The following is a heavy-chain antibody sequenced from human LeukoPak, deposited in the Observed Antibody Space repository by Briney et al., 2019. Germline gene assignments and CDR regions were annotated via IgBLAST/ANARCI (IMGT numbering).Heavy chain of an antibody. CDR2: IYYSGST. D-gene: IGHD3-22*01. V-gene: IGHV4-39*07. CDR3: ARAGGDSSGYYPGRFDY. Sequence: SETLSLTCTVSGGSISSSSYYWGWIRQPPGKGPEWIGSIYYSGSTYYNPFLKSRVTISVDTSKNQFSLKLSSVTAADTAVYYCARAGGDSSGYYPGRFDYWGQGTLVTVSS. CDR1: GGSISSSSYY. J-gene: IGHJ4*02.